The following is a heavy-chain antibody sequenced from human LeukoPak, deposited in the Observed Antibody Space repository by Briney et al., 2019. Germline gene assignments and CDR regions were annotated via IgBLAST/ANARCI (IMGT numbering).Heavy chain of an antibody. Sequence: GGSLRLSCVASGFTFSSYAISWFRQAPGKGLEWVSAIDGSGGSTYYADSVKGRFTISRDNSKNTLYLQMNSMRAEDTAIYYCAKDRRLPWDYFDSWGQGTLVTVSS. V-gene: IGHV3-23*01. CDR2: IDGSGGST. D-gene: IGHD5-12*01. CDR3: AKDRRLPWDYFDS. J-gene: IGHJ4*02. CDR1: GFTFSSYA.